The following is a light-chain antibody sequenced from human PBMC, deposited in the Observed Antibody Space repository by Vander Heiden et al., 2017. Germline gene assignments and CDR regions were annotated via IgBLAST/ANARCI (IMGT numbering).Light chain of an antibody. J-gene: IGLJ2*01. CDR1: SSDIGSYNY. Sequence: QSALTQPASVSGSPGQSITISCTGSSSDIGSYNYVSWYQQHPGNAPKLMISEVSNRPSGVSNRFSGSKSGNTASLTISGLQGEDEADYYCSSYTSSSPHVVFGGGTKLTVL. CDR3: SSYTSSSPHVV. V-gene: IGLV2-14*01. CDR2: EVS.